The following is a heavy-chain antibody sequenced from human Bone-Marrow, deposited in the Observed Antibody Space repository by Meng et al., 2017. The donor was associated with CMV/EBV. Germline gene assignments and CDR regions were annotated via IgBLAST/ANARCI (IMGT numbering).Heavy chain of an antibody. CDR2: ISYDGSNK. CDR3: ARDVAAAPGGYYYYGMDV. Sequence: GESLKISCVASGFTFSSYAMHWVRQAPGKGLEWVAVISYDGSNKYYADSVKGRFTISRDNSKNTLYLQMNSLRAEDTAVYYCARDVAAAPGGYYYYGMDVWGQGTTVTVSS. V-gene: IGHV3-30*04. CDR1: GFTFSSYA. D-gene: IGHD6-13*01. J-gene: IGHJ6*02.